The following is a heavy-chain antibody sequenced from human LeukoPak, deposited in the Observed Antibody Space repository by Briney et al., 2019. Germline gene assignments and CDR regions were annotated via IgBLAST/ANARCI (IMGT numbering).Heavy chain of an antibody. V-gene: IGHV4-39*02. J-gene: IGHJ4*02. D-gene: IGHD6-19*01. CDR1: GGSISSSSYY. CDR3: ATEEQWLALDY. CDR2: IYYSGST. Sequence: PSETLSLTCTVSGGSISSSSYYWGWIRQPPGKGLEWIGSIYYSGSTYYNPSLKSRVTISVDTSKNQFSLKLSSVTAADTDMYYCATEEQWLALDYWGQGTLVTVSS.